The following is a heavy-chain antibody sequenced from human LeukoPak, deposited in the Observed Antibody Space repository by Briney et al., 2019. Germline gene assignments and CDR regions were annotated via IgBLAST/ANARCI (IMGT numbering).Heavy chain of an antibody. V-gene: IGHV4-59*01. Sequence: PSETLSLTCTVSGGSISSFYWSWTRQSPGKGLEWIGYIYNSGSTKYSPSLKSRVTISVDTSKNQFFLKLSSVTAADTAVYYCSRTGTTDYWGQGTLVTVSS. D-gene: IGHD1-7*01. J-gene: IGHJ4*02. CDR2: IYNSGST. CDR1: GGSISSFY. CDR3: SRTGTTDY.